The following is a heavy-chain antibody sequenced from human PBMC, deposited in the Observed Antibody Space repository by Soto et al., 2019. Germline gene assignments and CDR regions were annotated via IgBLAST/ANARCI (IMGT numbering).Heavy chain of an antibody. J-gene: IGHJ4*02. CDR2: ISGSGGST. Sequence: EVQLLESGGGLVQPGGSLRLSCAASGFTFSSYAMSWVRQAPGKGLEWVSAISGSGGSTYYADSVKGRFTTSRDNSKNTLYLQMNSLRAEDTAVYYCATKDGYDILTGYYKLDYWGQGTLVTVSS. CDR3: ATKDGYDILTGYYKLDY. V-gene: IGHV3-23*01. CDR1: GFTFSSYA. D-gene: IGHD3-9*01.